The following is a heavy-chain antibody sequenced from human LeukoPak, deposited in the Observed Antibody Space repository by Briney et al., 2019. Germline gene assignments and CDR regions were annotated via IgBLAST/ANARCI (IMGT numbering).Heavy chain of an antibody. CDR3: ARVRYCTNGVCYGVFDY. D-gene: IGHD2-8*01. Sequence: ASVKVSCKASGYTFTGYYMHWVRQAPGQGLEWMGRINPNSGGTNYAQKFQGGVTMTRDTSISTAYMELSRLRSDDTAVYYCARVRYCTNGVCYGVFDYWGQGTLVTVSS. V-gene: IGHV1-2*06. CDR2: INPNSGGT. J-gene: IGHJ4*02. CDR1: GYTFTGYY.